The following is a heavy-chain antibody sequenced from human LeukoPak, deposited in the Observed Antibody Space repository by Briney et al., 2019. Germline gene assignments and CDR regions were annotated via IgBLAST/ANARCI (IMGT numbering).Heavy chain of an antibody. CDR1: GFTFSSYA. V-gene: IGHV3-64*04. Sequence: GGSLRLSCSASGFTFSSYAMHWVRQAPGKGLEYVSAISSNGGSTYYADSVKGQFTISRDNSQNTLYLQMNSLRAEDTAIYYCAKHYGSGTYYNYLDYWGRGTLVTVSS. CDR3: AKHYGSGTYYNYLDY. J-gene: IGHJ4*02. CDR2: ISSNGGST. D-gene: IGHD3-10*01.